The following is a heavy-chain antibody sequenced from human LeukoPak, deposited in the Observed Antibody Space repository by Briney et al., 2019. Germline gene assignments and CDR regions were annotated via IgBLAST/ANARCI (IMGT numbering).Heavy chain of an antibody. CDR3: ARGEGPYYDILTGYYFSDVYYFDY. J-gene: IGHJ4*02. D-gene: IGHD3-9*01. Sequence: GGSLRLSCAASGFTFSNYNMNWVRQAPGKGLEWVAYITLSRTTIYYADSVKGRFTISRDNAKNSLSLQMNSLRDEDTAVYYCARGEGPYYDILTGYYFSDVYYFDYWGQGTLVTVSS. CDR2: ITLSRTTI. V-gene: IGHV3-48*02. CDR1: GFTFSNYN.